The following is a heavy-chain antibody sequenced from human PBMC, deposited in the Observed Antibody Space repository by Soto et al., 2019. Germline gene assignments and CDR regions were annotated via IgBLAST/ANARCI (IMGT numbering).Heavy chain of an antibody. D-gene: IGHD2-15*01. V-gene: IGHV1-69*13. CDR1: GGTFSSYA. Sequence: GASVEVSCKASGGTFSSYAISWVRQAPGQGLEWMGGIIPIFGTANYAQKFQGRVTITADESTSTAYMELSSLRSEDTAVYYCARWIGYCSGGSCLSGYYYGMDVWGQGTTVTVSS. J-gene: IGHJ6*02. CDR2: IIPIFGTA. CDR3: ARWIGYCSGGSCLSGYYYGMDV.